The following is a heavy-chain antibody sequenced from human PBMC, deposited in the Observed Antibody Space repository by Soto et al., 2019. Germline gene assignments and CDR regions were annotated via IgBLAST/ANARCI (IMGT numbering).Heavy chain of an antibody. D-gene: IGHD2-15*01. CDR1: GGSFSGYY. J-gene: IGHJ4*02. CDR3: ATTAYCSGGSCYSGPDY. Sequence: LSLTCAVYGGSFSGYYWSWIRQPPGKGLEWIGEINHSGSTNYNPSLKSRVTISVDTSKNQFSLKLSSVTAADTAVYYCATTAYCSGGSCYSGPDYWGQGTLVTVS. V-gene: IGHV4-34*01. CDR2: INHSGST.